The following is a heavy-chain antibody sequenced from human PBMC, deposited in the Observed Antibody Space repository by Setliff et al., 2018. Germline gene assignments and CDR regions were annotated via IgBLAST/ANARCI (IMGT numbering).Heavy chain of an antibody. J-gene: IGHJ4*02. CDR3: ARQGCSSTSCHSIDY. D-gene: IGHD2-2*01. CDR1: GYSFTSNW. V-gene: IGHV5-51*01. Sequence: GESLKISCKGSGYSFTSNWIAWVRQMPGKGLECMGIIYPGNSNTRYSPPFQGQVTISADKATNTAYLQWNSLQASDTAMYYCARQGCSSTSCHSIDYWGQGTLVTVSS. CDR2: IYPGNSNT.